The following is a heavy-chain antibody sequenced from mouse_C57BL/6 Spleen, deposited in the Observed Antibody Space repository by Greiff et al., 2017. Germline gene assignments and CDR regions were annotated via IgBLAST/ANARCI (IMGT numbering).Heavy chain of an antibody. CDR2: IYPRSGNT. V-gene: IGHV1-81*01. CDR3: ARLLRFYFGY. CDR1: GYTFTSYG. D-gene: IGHD1-1*01. Sequence: QVQLQQSGAELVRPGASVKLSCKASGYTFTSYGISWVKQRTGQGLEWIGGIYPRSGNTYYNEKFKGEAILTADKSSSTAYMELRSLTSEDAAVYFCARLLRFYFGYWGKGTTLTVSS. J-gene: IGHJ2*01.